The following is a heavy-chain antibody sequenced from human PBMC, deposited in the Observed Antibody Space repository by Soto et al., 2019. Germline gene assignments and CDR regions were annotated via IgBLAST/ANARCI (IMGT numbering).Heavy chain of an antibody. D-gene: IGHD3-9*01. Sequence: PSETLSLTCAVYGGSFSGYYWSWIRQPPGKGLEWIGEINHSGSTNYNPSLKSRVTISVDTSKNQFSLKLSSVTAADTAVYYCARGQGYYDILTGYYQYYIDYWGQGTLVTVSS. J-gene: IGHJ4*02. CDR2: INHSGST. CDR1: GGSFSGYY. CDR3: ARGQGYYDILTGYYQYYIDY. V-gene: IGHV4-34*01.